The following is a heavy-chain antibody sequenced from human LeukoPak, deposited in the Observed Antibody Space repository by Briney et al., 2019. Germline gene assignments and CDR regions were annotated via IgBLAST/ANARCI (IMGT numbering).Heavy chain of an antibody. CDR2: INPNSGGT. Sequence: GASVKVSCKAPGYTFTGYYMHWVRQAPGQGLEWMGWINPNSGGTNYAQKFQGRVTMTRDTSISTAYMELSRLRSDDTAVYYCATPVRGDSYGMDVWGQGTTVTVSS. J-gene: IGHJ6*02. D-gene: IGHD3-10*01. V-gene: IGHV1-2*02. CDR1: GYTFTGYY. CDR3: ATPVRGDSYGMDV.